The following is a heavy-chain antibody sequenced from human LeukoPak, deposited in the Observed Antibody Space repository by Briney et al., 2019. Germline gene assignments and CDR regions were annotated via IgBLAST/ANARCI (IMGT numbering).Heavy chain of an antibody. CDR3: ATATIFWGSYRSWLDS. Sequence: ASVKVCCKVAGNTLSKLSIYWVRQAPGKGLEWMGGRDPEDGERVSAPKLQGRLTIAEDTHTDTAYLELGRLDSEEPAVYFCATATIFWGSYRSWLDSCGQGALLSVSS. V-gene: IGHV1-24*01. D-gene: IGHD3-16*02. CDR1: GNTLSKLS. CDR2: RDPEDGER. J-gene: IGHJ5*01.